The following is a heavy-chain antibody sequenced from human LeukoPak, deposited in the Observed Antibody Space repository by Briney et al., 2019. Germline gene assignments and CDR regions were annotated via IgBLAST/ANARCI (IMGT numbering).Heavy chain of an antibody. J-gene: IGHJ4*02. CDR1: GFTFSSYG. Sequence: PGGSLRLSCAASGFTFSSYGMHWVCQAPGKGLEWVAVIWYDGSNKYYADSVKGRFTISRGNSKNTLYLQMNSLRAEDTAVYYCARALYDSSGYSSFDYWGQGTLVTVSS. V-gene: IGHV3-33*01. CDR3: ARALYDSSGYSSFDY. CDR2: IWYDGSNK. D-gene: IGHD3-22*01.